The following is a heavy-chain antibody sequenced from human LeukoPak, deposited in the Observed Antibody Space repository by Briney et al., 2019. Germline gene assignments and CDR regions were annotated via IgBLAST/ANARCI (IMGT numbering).Heavy chain of an antibody. D-gene: IGHD6-6*01. J-gene: IGHJ6*03. CDR2: IIPIFGTA. Sequence: ASVKVSCKASGGTFSSYAISWVRQAPGQGLEWMGGIIPIFGTANYAQKFQGRVTITADKSTSTAYMELSSLRSEDAAVYYYARGMRGSSSVLIYYYYYYMDVWGKGTTVTVSS. CDR3: ARGMRGSSSVLIYYYYYYMDV. V-gene: IGHV1-69*06. CDR1: GGTFSSYA.